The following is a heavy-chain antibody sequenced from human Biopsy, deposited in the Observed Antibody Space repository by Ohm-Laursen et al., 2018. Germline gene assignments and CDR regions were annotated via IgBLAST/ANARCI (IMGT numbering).Heavy chain of an antibody. V-gene: IGHV4-59*08. CDR2: IYYTGST. CDR1: GGDISSYY. D-gene: IGHD1-26*01. Sequence: TLSLTCTVSGGDISSYYWSWIRQPPGKGLEWIGYIYYTGSTNYNPSLKSRVTISVDTSMNLLSQRLTSVTAADTAVYYCARHAPSYSGSYWRYFDLWGRGTLVTVSS. J-gene: IGHJ2*01. CDR3: ARHAPSYSGSYWRYFDL.